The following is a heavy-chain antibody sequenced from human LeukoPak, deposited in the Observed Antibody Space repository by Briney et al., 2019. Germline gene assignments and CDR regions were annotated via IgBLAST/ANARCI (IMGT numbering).Heavy chain of an antibody. CDR2: ISSSGSTI. V-gene: IGHV3-48*03. D-gene: IGHD5-12*01. CDR3: AKDRRYSGYDSVDY. J-gene: IGHJ4*02. CDR1: GFTFSSYE. Sequence: GGSLRLSCAASGFTFSSYEMNWVRQAPGKGLEWVSYISSSGSTIYYADSVKGRFTISRDNSKNTLYLQMNSLRAEDTAVYYCAKDRRYSGYDSVDYWGQGTLVTVSS.